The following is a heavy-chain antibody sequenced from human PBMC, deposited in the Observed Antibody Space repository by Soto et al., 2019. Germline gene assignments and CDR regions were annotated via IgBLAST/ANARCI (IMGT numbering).Heavy chain of an antibody. CDR1: GYTFTSYA. Sequence: ASVKVSCKASGYTFTSYAMHWVRQAPGQRLEWMGWINAGNGNTKYSQKFQGRVTITRDTSASPAYMELSSLRCEDTAVYYCARQAVYCSGGSCYYYGMDVWGQGTTVTVSS. D-gene: IGHD2-15*01. CDR2: INAGNGNT. J-gene: IGHJ6*02. CDR3: ARQAVYCSGGSCYYYGMDV. V-gene: IGHV1-3*01.